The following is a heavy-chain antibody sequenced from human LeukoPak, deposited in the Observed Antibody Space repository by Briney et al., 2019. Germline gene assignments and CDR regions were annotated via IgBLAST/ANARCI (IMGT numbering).Heavy chain of an antibody. CDR1: GFTFSSHP. CDR3: VKALYDSGGYYYAY. Sequence: GESLRLSCSGSGFTFSSHPMHWVRQAPGKGLEYVSAISFDGGSTYYADSVKGRFTISRDNSKNTLYLQMSSLRVEDTAVYYCVKALYDSGGYYYAYWGQGTLVTVSS. V-gene: IGHV3-64D*06. D-gene: IGHD3-22*01. CDR2: ISFDGGST. J-gene: IGHJ4*02.